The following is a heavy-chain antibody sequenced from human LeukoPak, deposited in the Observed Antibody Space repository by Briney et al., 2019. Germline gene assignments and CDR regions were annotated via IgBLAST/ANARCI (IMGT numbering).Heavy chain of an antibody. CDR3: ARRRGLTHPIDY. V-gene: IGHV4-59*08. CDR2: IYYSGST. Sequence: SETLSLTCTVSGGSISSYYWSWIRQPPGKGLEWIGYIYYSGSTNYNPSLKSRVTISVDTSKNQFSLKLSSVTAADTAVYYCARRRGLTHPIDYWGQGTLVTASS. CDR1: GGSISSYY. D-gene: IGHD3-10*01. J-gene: IGHJ4*02.